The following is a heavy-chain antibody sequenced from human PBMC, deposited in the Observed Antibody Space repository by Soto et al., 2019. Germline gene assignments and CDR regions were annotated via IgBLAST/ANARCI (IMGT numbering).Heavy chain of an antibody. CDR1: GFSLSNARMG. V-gene: IGHV2-26*01. CDR2: IFSNDEK. D-gene: IGHD3-3*01. CDR3: ARISIFGVVIIDY. Sequence: QVTLKESGPVLVKPTETLTLTCTVSGFSLSNARMGVSWIRQPPGKALEWLAHIFSNDEKSYSTSLKSRLTISKATSKSQVVLTMTNMGPVDTATYYCARISIFGVVIIDYWGQGTLVTVSS. J-gene: IGHJ4*02.